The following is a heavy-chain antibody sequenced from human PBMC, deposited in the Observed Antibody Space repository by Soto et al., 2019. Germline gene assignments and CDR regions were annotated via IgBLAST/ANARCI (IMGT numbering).Heavy chain of an antibody. CDR1: GGSISSGGYY. D-gene: IGHD5-18*01. J-gene: IGHJ4*02. CDR2: IYYSGST. Sequence: PSETLSLTCTVSGGSISSGGYYWSWIRQHPGKGLEWIGYIYYSGSTYYNPSLKSRVTISVDTSKNQFSLKLSSVTAADTAVYYCARDGGSYGYFVSYWGQGTLVTVSS. CDR3: ARDGGSYGYFVSY. V-gene: IGHV4-31*03.